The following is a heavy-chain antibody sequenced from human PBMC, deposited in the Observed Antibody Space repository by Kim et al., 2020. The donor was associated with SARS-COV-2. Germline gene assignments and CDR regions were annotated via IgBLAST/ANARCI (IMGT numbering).Heavy chain of an antibody. CDR1: GFTFSSYG. D-gene: IGHD6-19*01. J-gene: IGHJ4*02. Sequence: GGSLRLSCAAYGFTFSSYGMHRVRQAPGKGLEWVAVIWYDGSNKYYADSVKGRFTISRDNSKNTLYLQMNSLRAEDTAVYYCARDSDHSRAVAESFDYWSQGTLVTVSS. CDR3: ARDSDHSRAVAESFDY. CDR2: IWYDGSNK. V-gene: IGHV3-33*01.